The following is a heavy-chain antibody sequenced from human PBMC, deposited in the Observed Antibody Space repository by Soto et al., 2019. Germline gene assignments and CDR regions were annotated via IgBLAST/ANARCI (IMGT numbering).Heavy chain of an antibody. J-gene: IGHJ6*02. Sequence: QVQLEQSGAEVKKPGSSLKVSCKATGGTFNKYAISWVRQAPGQGLEWMAGIIPVYGTPNYAQRFQDRVTIVADESTTTASMDVNSLRSEDTAIYYCSIVTAYGMDVWGPGTTVIVSS. CDR1: GGTFNKYA. CDR3: SIVTAYGMDV. V-gene: IGHV1-69*01. D-gene: IGHD2-15*01. CDR2: IIPVYGTP.